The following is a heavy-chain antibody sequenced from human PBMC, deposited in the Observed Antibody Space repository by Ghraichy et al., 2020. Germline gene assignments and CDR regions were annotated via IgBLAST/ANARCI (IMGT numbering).Heavy chain of an antibody. V-gene: IGHV3-20*04. D-gene: IGHD6-13*01. J-gene: IGHJ6*02. CDR3: ARAVRSDRSSSWSSYYYYGMDV. Sequence: GESLNISCAASGFTFDDYGMSWVRQAPGKGLEWVSGINWNGGSTGYADSVKGRFTISRDNAKNSLYLQMNSLRAEDTALYYCARAVRSDRSSSWSSYYYYGMDVWGQGTTVTVSS. CDR1: GFTFDDYG. CDR2: INWNGGST.